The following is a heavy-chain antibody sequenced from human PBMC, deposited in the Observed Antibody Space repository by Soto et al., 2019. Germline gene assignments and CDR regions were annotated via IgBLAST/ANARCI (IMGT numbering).Heavy chain of an antibody. D-gene: IGHD4-4*01. J-gene: IGHJ6*02. Sequence: EGSLRLPCAPSAFTLSRLWMHLVRQAPGKGLVWVSRINSDGSSISYADSVKGRFIISRDNAKNALHLQMNSLRNDHPAVYFCATRSAMTVRNGVDVWGQVSMVTVS. CDR3: ATRSAMTVRNGVDV. V-gene: IGHV3-74*01. CDR2: INSDGSSI. CDR1: AFTLSRLW.